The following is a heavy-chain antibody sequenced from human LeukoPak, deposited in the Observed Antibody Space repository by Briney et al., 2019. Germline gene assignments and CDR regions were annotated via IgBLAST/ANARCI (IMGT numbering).Heavy chain of an antibody. CDR2: ICYSGST. J-gene: IGHJ4*02. D-gene: IGHD3-10*01. CDR3: ARTNRPTYYYGSGSYYAGYYFDY. Sequence: SETLSLTCTVSGDSISSGGYYWSWIRQHPGKGLEWIGYICYSGSTYYNPSLKSRVTISVDTSKNQFSLKLSSVTAADTAVYYCARTNRPTYYYGSGSYYAGYYFDYWGQGTLVTVSS. V-gene: IGHV4-31*03. CDR1: GDSISSGGYY.